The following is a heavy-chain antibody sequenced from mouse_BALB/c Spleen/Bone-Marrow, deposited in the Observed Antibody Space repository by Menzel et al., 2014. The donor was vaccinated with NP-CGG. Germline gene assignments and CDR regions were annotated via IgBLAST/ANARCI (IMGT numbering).Heavy chain of an antibody. V-gene: IGHV6-6*02. CDR1: GLTFSNYW. CDR3: TRSGAFAY. D-gene: IGHD1-3*01. J-gene: IGHJ3*01. Sequence: EVKLMESGGGLVQPGGSMKLSCVASGLTFSNYWMNWVRQSPEKGLEWVAEIRLKSNNYATHYAESVKGRFTISRDDSKSSVYLQMNNLRAEDTGIYYCTRSGAFAYWGQGTLVTVSA. CDR2: IRLKSNNYAT.